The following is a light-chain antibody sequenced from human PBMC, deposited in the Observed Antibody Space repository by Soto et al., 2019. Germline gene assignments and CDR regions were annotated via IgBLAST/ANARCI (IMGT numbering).Light chain of an antibody. CDR3: QHQRT. Sequence: EIVMTQSPATLSVSPGERATLSCRASQSVSSNLAWYQQKPGQAPRHLIYGASTRATGIPARFTGSGSGTEFTLTISSLQSEDFAVYYCQHQRTSGQGTKLEIK. CDR1: QSVSSN. V-gene: IGKV3-15*01. J-gene: IGKJ2*01. CDR2: GAS.